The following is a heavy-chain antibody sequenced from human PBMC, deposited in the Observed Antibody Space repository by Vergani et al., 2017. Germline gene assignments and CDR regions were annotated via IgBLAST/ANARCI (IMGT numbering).Heavy chain of an antibody. CDR2: INHSGST. D-gene: IGHD6-13*01. CDR3: ARESIAAAGRGWFDP. J-gene: IGHJ5*02. CDR1: GGSISSGGYY. V-gene: IGHV4-31*03. Sequence: QVQLQESGPGLVKPSQTLSLTCTVSGGSISSGGYYWSWIRQHPGKGLEWIGEINHSGSTNYNPSLKSRVTISVDTSKNQFSLKLSSVTAADTAVYYCARESIAAAGRGWFDPWGQGTLVTVSS.